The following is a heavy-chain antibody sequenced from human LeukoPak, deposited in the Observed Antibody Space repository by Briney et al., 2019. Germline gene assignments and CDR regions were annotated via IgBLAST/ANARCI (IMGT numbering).Heavy chain of an antibody. V-gene: IGHV1-2*02. D-gene: IGHD3-22*01. Sequence: GASVKVSCKASGYTFTGYYMHWVRQAPGQGLEWMGWITPNSGGTNYAQKFQGRVTMTRDTSISTAYMELSRLRSDDTAVYYCARDIEGVEDSSAPTHYWGQGTLVTVSS. J-gene: IGHJ4*02. CDR3: ARDIEGVEDSSAPTHY. CDR1: GYTFTGYY. CDR2: ITPNSGGT.